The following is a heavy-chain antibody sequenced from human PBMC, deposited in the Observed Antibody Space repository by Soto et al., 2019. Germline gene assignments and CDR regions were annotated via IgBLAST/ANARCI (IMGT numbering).Heavy chain of an antibody. J-gene: IGHJ4*02. CDR2: ISCYNGAK. D-gene: IGHD6-19*01. CDR1: GYTLTSYG. V-gene: IGHV1-18*01. Sequence: QLQLVQSGAEVKKPGASVKVSCKASGYTLTSYGISWVRQAPGQGLDGMGWISCYNGAKNYAYKLQGRVTMTTDTYTSAAYMELRSLGPDDPAVYYCATFYIHGWPRGNVAQWGQGTLVSVSS. CDR3: ATFYIHGWPRGNVAQ.